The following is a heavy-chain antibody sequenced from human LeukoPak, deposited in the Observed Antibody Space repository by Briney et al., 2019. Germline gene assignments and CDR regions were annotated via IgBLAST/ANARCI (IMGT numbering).Heavy chain of an antibody. J-gene: IGHJ6*02. Sequence: GGSLRLSCAASGFTFSSYDMHWVRQAPGEGLEWVAVISYDGSNKYYADSVKGRFTISRDNSKNTLSLQMHSLRAEDTAVYYCAKSARFCTNDVCYTNYYYGMDVWGQGTTVTVSS. V-gene: IGHV3-30*18. D-gene: IGHD2-8*01. CDR3: AKSARFCTNDVCYTNYYYGMDV. CDR2: ISYDGSNK. CDR1: GFTFSSYD.